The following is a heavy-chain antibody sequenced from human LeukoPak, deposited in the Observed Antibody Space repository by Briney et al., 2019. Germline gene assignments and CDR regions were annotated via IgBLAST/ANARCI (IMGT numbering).Heavy chain of an antibody. J-gene: IGHJ6*02. CDR1: GGTFSSYA. V-gene: IGHV1-69*13. D-gene: IGHD6-19*01. CDR2: IIPIFGTA. CDR3: ARDVWAVAGSGNYHYGMDV. Sequence: GASVKVSCKASGGTFSSYAISWVRQAPGQGLEWMGGIIPIFGTANYAQKFQGRVTITADESTSTAYMELRSLRSDDTAVYYCARDVWAVAGSGNYHYGMDVWGQGTTVTVSS.